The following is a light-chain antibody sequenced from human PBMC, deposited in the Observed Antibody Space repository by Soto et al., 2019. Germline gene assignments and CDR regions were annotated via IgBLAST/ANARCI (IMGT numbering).Light chain of an antibody. CDR3: QQFNGWPPWT. Sequence: EIVMTQSPATLSVSPGDTATLSCRASQSVATNLAWYQQTPGQAPRLLIYSASTRAIGVPARFSGSGSGTEFTLTISGLQSEDLAVYYCQQFNGWPPWTFGQGTKVELK. CDR2: SAS. J-gene: IGKJ1*01. CDR1: QSVATN. V-gene: IGKV3-15*01.